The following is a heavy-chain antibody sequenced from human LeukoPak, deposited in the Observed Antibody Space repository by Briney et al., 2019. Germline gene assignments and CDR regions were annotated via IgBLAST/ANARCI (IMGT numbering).Heavy chain of an antibody. Sequence: SQTLSLTCAVSGGSIRSGGYSWSWIRQPPGKGLEWIGYIYHSGSTYYNPSLKSRVTISVDRSKNQFSLKLSSVTAADTAVYYCARVAGPMDVWGQGTTVTVSS. CDR2: IYHSGST. D-gene: IGHD6-25*01. CDR3: ARVAGPMDV. V-gene: IGHV4-30-2*01. J-gene: IGHJ6*02. CDR1: GGSIRSGGYS.